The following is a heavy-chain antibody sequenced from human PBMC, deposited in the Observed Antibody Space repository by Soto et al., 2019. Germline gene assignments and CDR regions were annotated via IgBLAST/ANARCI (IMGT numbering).Heavy chain of an antibody. V-gene: IGHV1-18*01. CDR3: ARDSRFSGYSYGQRFDP. J-gene: IGHJ5*02. Sequence: ASVKVSCKASGYTFTSYGISWVRQAPGQGLEWMGWISAYNGNTNYAQKLQGRVTMTTDTSTSTAYMELRSLRSDDTAVYYCARDSRFSGYSYGQRFDPWGQGTLVTVSS. CDR2: ISAYNGNT. CDR1: GYTFTSYG. D-gene: IGHD5-18*01.